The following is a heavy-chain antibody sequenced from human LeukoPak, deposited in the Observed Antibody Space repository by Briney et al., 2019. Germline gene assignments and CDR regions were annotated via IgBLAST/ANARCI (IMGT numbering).Heavy chain of an antibody. J-gene: IGHJ4*02. V-gene: IGHV1-18*01. CDR1: GYTFTSYS. Sequence: AASVKVSCKASGYTFTSYSISWVRQAPGQGLEWMGWISAYNRNANYAQKFQGRITMTTETSTSTAYMELRTLTPDDTAVYYCARDFPPNYGGNYGKRYFDYWGQGTLVTVSS. CDR3: ARDFPPNYGGNYGKRYFDY. CDR2: ISAYNRNA. D-gene: IGHD4-23*01.